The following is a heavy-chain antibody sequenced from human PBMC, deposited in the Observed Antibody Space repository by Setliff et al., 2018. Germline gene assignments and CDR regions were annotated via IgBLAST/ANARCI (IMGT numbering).Heavy chain of an antibody. D-gene: IGHD3-16*01. J-gene: IGHJ4*02. Sequence: SETLSLTCTFYGGPFSDYYWGWVRQTPGKGLEWIAEINPSGTTNYIPSLKSRLTISVDTSKRQFSLKLISVTAADAAVYYCRFWSYVYKNDYWAQGTLVTVSS. CDR3: RFWSYVYKNDY. CDR1: GGPFSDYY. CDR2: INPSGTT. V-gene: IGHV4-34*01.